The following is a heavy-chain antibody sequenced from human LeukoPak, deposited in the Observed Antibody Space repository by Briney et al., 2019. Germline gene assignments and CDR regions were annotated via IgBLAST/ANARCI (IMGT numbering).Heavy chain of an antibody. J-gene: IGHJ4*02. V-gene: IGHV3-7*01. CDR1: GFTFRNYW. Sequence: PGGSLRLSCAVSGFTFRNYWMSWVHQAPGKGLEWVANIKQDGSEKNYVDSVKGRFTISRDNAKNSLYLQMNSLRVEDTAVYYCARLEQWLTPYWGQGTLVTVSS. CDR2: IKQDGSEK. CDR3: ARLEQWLTPY. D-gene: IGHD6-19*01.